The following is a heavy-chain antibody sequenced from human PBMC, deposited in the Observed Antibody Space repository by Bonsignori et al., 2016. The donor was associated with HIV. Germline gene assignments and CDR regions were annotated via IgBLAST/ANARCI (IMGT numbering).Heavy chain of an antibody. J-gene: IGHJ4*02. V-gene: IGHV3-7*01. Sequence: WIRQPPGKGLEWVANIKQDGSEKYYVDSVKGRFTISRDNAKNSLYLQMNSLRAEDTAVYYCARALRLYYYDSSGYLDYWGQGTLVTVSS. D-gene: IGHD3-22*01. CDR2: IKQDGSEK. CDR3: ARALRLYYYDSSGYLDY.